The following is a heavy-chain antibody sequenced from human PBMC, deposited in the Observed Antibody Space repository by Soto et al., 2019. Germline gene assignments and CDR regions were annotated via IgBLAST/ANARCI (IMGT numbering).Heavy chain of an antibody. CDR2: IIPLLGTA. Sequence: QVQLVQSGAEVKQPGSSVKVSCKTSGGTFSTYAIYWVRQAPGQGLEWMGAIIPLLGTADYAQKFQGRVTITADEPTSTAYMELSSLRSEDTAVYYCARPKGSYSSGYYYFDYWGQGTLVTVSS. J-gene: IGHJ4*02. CDR1: GGTFSTYA. CDR3: ARPKGSYSSGYYYFDY. D-gene: IGHD6-19*01. V-gene: IGHV1-69*01.